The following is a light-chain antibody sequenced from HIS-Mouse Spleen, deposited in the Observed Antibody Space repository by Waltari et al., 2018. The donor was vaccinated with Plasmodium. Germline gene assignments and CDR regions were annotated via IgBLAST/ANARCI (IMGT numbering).Light chain of an antibody. CDR1: ALPKKY. CDR3: YSTDSSGNHRV. J-gene: IGLJ3*02. CDR2: EDS. Sequence: SYELTQPQSVSVSPGQTARITCSGAALPKKYAYWYQQKSGQAPVLVIYEDSKRPSGIPERFSGSSSGTMATLTISGAQVEDEADYYCYSTDSSGNHRVFGGGTKLTVL. V-gene: IGLV3-10*01.